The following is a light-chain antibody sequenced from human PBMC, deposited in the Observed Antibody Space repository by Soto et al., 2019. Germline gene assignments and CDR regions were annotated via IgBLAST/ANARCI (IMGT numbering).Light chain of an antibody. CDR1: QSVSSSY. V-gene: IGKV3-20*01. CDR3: QQYGSSPEWT. Sequence: EIVITQSPATLSVSPGERATLSCRASQSVSSSYLAWYQQKPGQAPRLLIYGASSRATGIPDRFSGSGSGTDFTLTISRLEAEDSAVYYCQQYGSSPEWTFGQGTKVDIK. J-gene: IGKJ1*01. CDR2: GAS.